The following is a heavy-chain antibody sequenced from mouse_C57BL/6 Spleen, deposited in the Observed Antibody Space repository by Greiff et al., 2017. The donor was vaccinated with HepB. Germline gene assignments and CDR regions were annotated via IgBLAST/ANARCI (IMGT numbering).Heavy chain of an antibody. V-gene: IGHV14-4*01. D-gene: IGHD2-1*01. CDR1: GFNIKDDY. CDR2: IDRENGDT. Sequence: EVQLQQSGAELVRPGASVKLSCTASGFNIKDDYMHWVKQRPEQGLEWIGWIDRENGDTEYASKFQGKATITADTSSNTAFLQLSSLTSEATAVYYCTLDDGNYAWFAYWGQGTLVTVSA. J-gene: IGHJ3*01. CDR3: TLDDGNYAWFAY.